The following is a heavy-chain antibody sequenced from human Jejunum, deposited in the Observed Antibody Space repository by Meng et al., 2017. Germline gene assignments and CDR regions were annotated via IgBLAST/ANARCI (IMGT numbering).Heavy chain of an antibody. CDR2: ISHNGSNK. J-gene: IGHJ5*02. Sequence: GGSLRLSCAASGFTFSSYVMYWVRQAPGQGLEFVALISHNGSNKYYADSVKGRCTISRDNSQNTLLLQMDSLRGDDTAVYYCARGRVTYSTASALGSWGQGTLVTVSS. V-gene: IGHV3-30*01. D-gene: IGHD6-13*01. CDR3: ARGRVTYSTASALGS. CDR1: GFTFSSYV.